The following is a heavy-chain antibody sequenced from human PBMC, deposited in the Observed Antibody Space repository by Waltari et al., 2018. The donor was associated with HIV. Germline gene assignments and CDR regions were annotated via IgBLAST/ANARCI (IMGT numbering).Heavy chain of an antibody. CDR1: GYSIGQYG. J-gene: IGHJ4*02. V-gene: IGHV1-18*01. CDR3: AGVVERRQVDY. CDR2: TYNANP. Sequence: QVRLVQSGPEVKKPGASVTVSCKASGYSIGQYGIKWVRQAPGQGLEWMGWTYNANPNPAQQFQARVTMTTDTSTTTAYMELRSLRSDDPAVYYWAGVVERRQVDYWGQGTLVTVSS. D-gene: IGHD1-1*01.